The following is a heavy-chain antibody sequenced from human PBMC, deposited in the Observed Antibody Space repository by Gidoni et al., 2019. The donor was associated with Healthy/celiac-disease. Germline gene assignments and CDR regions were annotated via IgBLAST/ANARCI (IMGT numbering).Heavy chain of an antibody. CDR1: GFTFSNAW. D-gene: IGHD4-17*01. CDR3: TTDFMTTGIQVYWYFNL. CDR2: INSKTDGGTT. J-gene: IGHJ2*01. V-gene: IGHV3-15*07. Sequence: EVQLVESGGGLVKPGGSLRRSCAASGFTFSNAWMNWVRKATGKGLEWGGRINSKTDGGTTYYAEPVKGRYTISRDDSKNTLYLQINSLKTEDTAVYYCTTDFMTTGIQVYWYFNLWGRGTLVTVSS.